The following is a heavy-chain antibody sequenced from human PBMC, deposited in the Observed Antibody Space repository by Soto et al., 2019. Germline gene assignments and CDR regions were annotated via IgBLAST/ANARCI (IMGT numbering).Heavy chain of an antibody. CDR2: IYYSGAP. CDR3: ARGAYSDSSSYFDY. J-gene: IGHJ4*02. CDR1: GGSISSGVYY. Sequence: LSLTCTVSGGSISSGVYYWSWIRQPPGKGLEWIGYIYYSGAPYFSPSLQSRLSMSVDTSKNQFSLRLSSVTAADTAVYFCARGAYSDSSSYFDYWGQGTLVTVSS. D-gene: IGHD6-6*01. V-gene: IGHV4-30-4*01.